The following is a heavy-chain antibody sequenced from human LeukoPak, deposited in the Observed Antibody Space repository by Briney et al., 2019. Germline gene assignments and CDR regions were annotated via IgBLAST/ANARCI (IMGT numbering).Heavy chain of an antibody. D-gene: IGHD2-2*01. CDR2: IYPGTADI. Sequence: GESLKISCKGSGYSFASYWIAWVRQMPGKGLEWMGVIYPGTADITYSPSFQGQVTISADKSVSTAYLHWSSLKASDTAIYYCARHQSSIPGCPTSRGQGPLATVSP. CDR3: ARHQSSIPGCPTS. V-gene: IGHV5-51*01. CDR1: GYSFASYW. J-gene: IGHJ4*02.